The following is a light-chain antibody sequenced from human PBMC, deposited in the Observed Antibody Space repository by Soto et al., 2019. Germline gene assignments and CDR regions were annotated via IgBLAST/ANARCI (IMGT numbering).Light chain of an antibody. CDR1: QSVSSSY. V-gene: IGKV3-20*01. CDR3: QQYGSSPT. J-gene: IGKJ1*01. CDR2: GAS. Sequence: EIVLTQSPGTLSLSPGERATLSCRASQSVSSSYLAWYQQKPGQAPGLLIYGASSRATGIPDRFSGSGSGTDLTLTISRLEPEDFAVYYCQQYGSSPTFGQGTKVEIK.